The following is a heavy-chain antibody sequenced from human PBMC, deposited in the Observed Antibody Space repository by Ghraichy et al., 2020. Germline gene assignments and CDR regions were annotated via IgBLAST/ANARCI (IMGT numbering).Heavy chain of an antibody. CDR2: ISAGGGST. CDR3: AKGPREPSTFWGAFDI. J-gene: IGHJ3*02. Sequence: GGSLRLSCAASGFTFTSYAMSWVRQAPGKGLEWVSGISAGGGSTYYADSVRGRFTISKDNSNNTLYLQMNSLSAEDTAVYFCAKGPREPSTFWGAFDIWGQGTMITVSS. D-gene: IGHD3-16*01. CDR1: GFTFTSYA. V-gene: IGHV3-23*01.